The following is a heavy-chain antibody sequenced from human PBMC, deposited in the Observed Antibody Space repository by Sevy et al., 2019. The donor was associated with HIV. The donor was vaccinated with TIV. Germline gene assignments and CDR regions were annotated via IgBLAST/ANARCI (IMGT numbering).Heavy chain of an antibody. J-gene: IGHJ5*02. V-gene: IGHV3-48*01. Sequence: GGSLRLSCAASGFTFSSYSMNWVRQAPGKGLEWVSYISSSSSTIYYADSVKGRFTISRDNAKNSLYLQMNSLRAEDTAVYYCARDRAPPYYDILTGYPGINWFDPWGQGTLVTVSS. CDR3: ARDRAPPYYDILTGYPGINWFDP. CDR1: GFTFSSYS. CDR2: ISSSSSTI. D-gene: IGHD3-9*01.